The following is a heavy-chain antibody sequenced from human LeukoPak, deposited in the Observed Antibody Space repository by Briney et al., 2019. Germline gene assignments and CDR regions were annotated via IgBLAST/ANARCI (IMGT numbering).Heavy chain of an antibody. CDR1: GFTFDDYA. Sequence: GRSLRLSCAASGFTFDDYATHWVRQAPGKGLEWVSGISWNSGSIGYADSVKGRFTISRDNAKNSLYLQMNSLRAEDMALYYCAKDMGSMAAAGFDYWGQGTLVTVSS. V-gene: IGHV3-9*03. D-gene: IGHD6-13*01. CDR2: ISWNSGSI. J-gene: IGHJ4*02. CDR3: AKDMGSMAAAGFDY.